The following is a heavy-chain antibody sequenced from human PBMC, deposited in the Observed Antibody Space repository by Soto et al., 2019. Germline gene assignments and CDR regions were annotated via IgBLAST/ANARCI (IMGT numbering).Heavy chain of an antibody. CDR3: ARGRPYGMDV. CDR2: IDSDGSST. V-gene: IGHV3-74*01. CDR1: GFTFGSYW. Sequence: EVQLVESGGGLVQPGGSLRVSCAASGFTFGSYWMNWVRQAPGKGLVWVSRIDSDGSSTTYADSVNGRFTTSRDNAKNTLYLQMSSLRVEETVVYYCARGRPYGMDVWGQGTTVTVSS. J-gene: IGHJ6*02.